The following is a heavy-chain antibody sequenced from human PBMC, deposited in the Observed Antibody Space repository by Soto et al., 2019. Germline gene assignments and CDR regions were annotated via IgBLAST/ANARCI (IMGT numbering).Heavy chain of an antibody. CDR3: ARGPIPAIPEH. J-gene: IGHJ1*01. CDR1: GFTFSSYW. Sequence: EVQLVGSGGGLXQPGGXLRLSCAASGFTFSSYWMHWVRQAPGKGLVWVSRINSDGSSTSYADSVKGRFTISRDNAKNTLYLQMNSLRAEDTAVYYCARGPIPAIPEHWGQGTLVTVSS. D-gene: IGHD2-2*01. CDR2: INSDGSST. V-gene: IGHV3-74*01.